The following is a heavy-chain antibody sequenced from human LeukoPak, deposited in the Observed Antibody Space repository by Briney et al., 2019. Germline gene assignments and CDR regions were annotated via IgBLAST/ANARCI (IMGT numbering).Heavy chain of an antibody. V-gene: IGHV3-21*01. J-gene: IGHJ6*03. Sequence: PGGSLRLSCAASGFTFSSHSMNWVRQAPGKGLEWVSSISSSSSYIYYADSVKGRFTISRDNAKNSLYLQMNSLRAEDTAVYYCARDSRSSIAARGRGYYMDVWGKGTTVTVSS. D-gene: IGHD6-6*01. CDR2: ISSSSSYI. CDR1: GFTFSSHS. CDR3: ARDSRSSIAARGRGYYMDV.